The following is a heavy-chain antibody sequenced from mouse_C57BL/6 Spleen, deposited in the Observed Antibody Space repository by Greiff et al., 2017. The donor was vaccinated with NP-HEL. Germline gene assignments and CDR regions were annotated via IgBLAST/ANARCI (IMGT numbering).Heavy chain of an antibody. V-gene: IGHV1-80*01. CDR2: IYPGDGDT. J-gene: IGHJ2*01. CDR3: ARGRGNLFTGYFDY. Sequence: VHLVESGAELVKPGASVKISCKASGYAFSSYWMNWVKQRPGKGLEWIGQIYPGDGDTNYNGKFKGKATLTADKSSSTAYMQLSSLTSEDSAVYFCARGRGNLFTGYFDYWGQGTTLTVSS. CDR1: GYAFSSYW. D-gene: IGHD5-1*01.